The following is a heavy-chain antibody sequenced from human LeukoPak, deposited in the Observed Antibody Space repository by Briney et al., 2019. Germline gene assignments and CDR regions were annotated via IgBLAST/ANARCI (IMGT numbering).Heavy chain of an antibody. V-gene: IGHV3-11*01. CDR1: GFTFSDYY. CDR2: MSGSGSTI. CDR3: ARFGGGLDH. D-gene: IGHD3-10*01. J-gene: IGHJ4*02. Sequence: SGGSLRLSCAASGFTFSDYYMSWLRQAPGKGLEWISYMSGSGSTIYYADSVKGRFTVSRDNAGHSLYLQMNSLGAEDTAVYYCARFGGGLDHWGQGTLVTVSS.